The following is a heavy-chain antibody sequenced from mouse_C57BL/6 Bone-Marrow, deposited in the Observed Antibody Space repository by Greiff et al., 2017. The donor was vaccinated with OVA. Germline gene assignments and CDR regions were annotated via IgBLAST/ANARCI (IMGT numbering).Heavy chain of an antibody. J-gene: IGHJ3*01. Sequence: EVQLVEPGGGLVQPGGSLKLSCAASGFTFSDYGMAWVRQAPRKGPEWVAFISNLAYSIYYADTVTGRFTLSRENANNTLYLEMSSLRSEDTAMYYCACYYGSSYGFAYWGQGTLVTVSA. CDR3: ACYYGSSYGFAY. CDR1: GFTFSDYG. CDR2: ISNLAYSI. V-gene: IGHV5-15*01. D-gene: IGHD1-1*01.